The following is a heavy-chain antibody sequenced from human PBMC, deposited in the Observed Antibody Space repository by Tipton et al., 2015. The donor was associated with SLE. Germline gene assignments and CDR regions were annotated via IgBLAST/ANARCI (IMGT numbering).Heavy chain of an antibody. CDR2: IYYSGST. Sequence: TLSLTCTVSGGSISSYYWSWIRQPPGKGLEWIGYIYYSGSTNYNPSLKSRVTISVDTSKNQFSLKLSSVTTADTAVYYCVRDTFYSGGSDYSDILDSWGRGTMVTVSS. CDR1: GGSISSYY. CDR3: VRDTFYSGGSDYSDILDS. D-gene: IGHD2-15*01. J-gene: IGHJ3*02. V-gene: IGHV4-59*01.